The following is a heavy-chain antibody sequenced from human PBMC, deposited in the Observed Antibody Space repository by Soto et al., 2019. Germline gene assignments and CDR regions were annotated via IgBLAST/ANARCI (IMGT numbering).Heavy chain of an antibody. Sequence: EVQLLESGGGLVQPGGSLRLSCAASGITFTAYAMSWVRQAPGKGLEWVSSISGSGGSTYYADSVKGRLTISRDNSKNPLYLQMNSLRAEDTAVYYCATISISAATSFYWGQGTLVTVSS. J-gene: IGHJ4*02. CDR2: ISGSGGST. CDR1: GITFTAYA. D-gene: IGHD6-25*01. V-gene: IGHV3-23*01. CDR3: ATISISAATSFY.